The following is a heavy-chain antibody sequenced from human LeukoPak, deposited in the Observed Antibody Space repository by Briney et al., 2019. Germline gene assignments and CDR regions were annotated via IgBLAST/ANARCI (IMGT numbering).Heavy chain of an antibody. CDR2: IYYSGST. J-gene: IGHJ4*02. V-gene: IGHV4-59*08. D-gene: IGHD1-7*01. CDR1: GGFISTYY. Sequence: PSETLSLTCTVSGGFISTYYWSWIRQPPGKGLEWIGYIYYSGSTYYNPSLKSRVTISVDTSKNQFSLKLSSVTAADAAVYYCARQYNWNYGLDYWGQGTLVTVSS. CDR3: ARQYNWNYGLDY.